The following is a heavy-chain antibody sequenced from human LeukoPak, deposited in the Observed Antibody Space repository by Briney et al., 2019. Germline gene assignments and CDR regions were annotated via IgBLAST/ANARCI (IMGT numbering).Heavy chain of an antibody. V-gene: IGHV3-30*18. J-gene: IGHJ6*03. Sequence: GRSLRLSCAASRFSFSTYGMHWVRQAPGKGLEWVAVISYDGSNTYYADSVKGRFTISRDNSKNTLYLQMNSLRAEDTAVYYCAKVGKAARIIGTTSRYYYYYMDVWGKGTTVTISS. D-gene: IGHD1-20*01. CDR3: AKVGKAARIIGTTSRYYYYYMDV. CDR2: ISYDGSNT. CDR1: RFSFSTYG.